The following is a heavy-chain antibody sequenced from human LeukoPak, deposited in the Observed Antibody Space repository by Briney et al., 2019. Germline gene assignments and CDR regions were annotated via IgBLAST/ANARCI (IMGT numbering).Heavy chain of an antibody. CDR2: IKSKSDGGTT. V-gene: IGHV3-15*01. CDR3: APGYYGAYNF. CDR1: GFTFNNAW. J-gene: IGHJ4*02. D-gene: IGHD4-17*01. Sequence: GGSLRLSCSASGFTFNNAWMSWVRQAPGKGLEWVGRIKSKSDGGTTDYAAPVKGRFTISRDDSRNTLYLQMNSLKTEDTAVYFCAPGYYGAYNFWGQGTLVTVSS.